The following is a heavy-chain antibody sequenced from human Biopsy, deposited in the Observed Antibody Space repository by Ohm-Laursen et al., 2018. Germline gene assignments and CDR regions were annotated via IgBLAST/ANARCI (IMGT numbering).Heavy chain of an antibody. Sequence: GASVKVSCKVSGYTFAGYYLHWVRQAPGHGLEWMGWINPNSGNANYAQSFQGRLTVTRDTSISTAYMELTSLTFDDTAIYYCARVPAYPSIDGYYGLDLWGQGTTVTVSS. D-gene: IGHD3-9*01. CDR1: GYTFAGYY. V-gene: IGHV1-2*02. CDR2: INPNSGNA. CDR3: ARVPAYPSIDGYYGLDL. J-gene: IGHJ6*02.